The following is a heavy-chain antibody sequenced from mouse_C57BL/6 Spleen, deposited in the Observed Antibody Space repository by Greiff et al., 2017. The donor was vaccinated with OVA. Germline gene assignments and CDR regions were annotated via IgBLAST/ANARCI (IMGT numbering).Heavy chain of an antibody. CDR1: GYTFTSYW. D-gene: IGHD1-1*01. V-gene: IGHV1-69*01. J-gene: IGHJ1*03. CDR2: IDPSDSYT. CDR3: ARRDYGSSGYFDV. Sequence: QVQLKQSGAELVMPGASVKLSCKASGYTFTSYWMHWVKQRPGQGLAWIGEIDPSDSYTNYNQKFKGKSTLTVDKSSSTAYMQLSSLTSEDSAVYYCARRDYGSSGYFDVWGTGTTVTVSS.